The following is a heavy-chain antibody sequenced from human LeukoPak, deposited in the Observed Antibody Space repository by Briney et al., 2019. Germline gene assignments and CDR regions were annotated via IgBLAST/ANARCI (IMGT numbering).Heavy chain of an antibody. J-gene: IGHJ6*03. D-gene: IGHD5-18*01. Sequence: GRSLRLSCAASGFTFDDYAMHWVRQAPGKGLEWVSGISWNSFTIGYADSVKGRFTISRDNAKNSLYLQVNSLRVEDTALYYCAKDIGRVDTASTYMDVWGKGTTVTISS. CDR2: ISWNSFTI. CDR3: AKDIGRVDTASTYMDV. CDR1: GFTFDDYA. V-gene: IGHV3-9*01.